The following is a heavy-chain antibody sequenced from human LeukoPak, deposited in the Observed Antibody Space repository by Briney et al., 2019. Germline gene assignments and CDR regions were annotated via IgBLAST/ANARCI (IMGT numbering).Heavy chain of an antibody. V-gene: IGHV3-21*01. D-gene: IGHD2-2*01. CDR3: ARVLVVPAAMPGNPFDY. Sequence: GGSLRLSCAASGFTFSSYSMNWVRQAPGKGLEWVSSISSSSSYIYYADSVKGRFTISRDNAKNSLYLQMNSLRAEDTAVYYCARVLVVPAAMPGNPFDYWGQGTLVTVSS. CDR2: ISSSSSYI. CDR1: GFTFSSYS. J-gene: IGHJ4*02.